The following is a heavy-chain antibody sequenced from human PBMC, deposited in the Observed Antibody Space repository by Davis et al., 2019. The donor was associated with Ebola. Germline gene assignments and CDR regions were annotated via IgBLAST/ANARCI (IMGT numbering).Heavy chain of an antibody. V-gene: IGHV6-1*01. CDR2: TYYNSKWYN. Sequence: PSETLSLTCAISGDSVSTNSGAWSWIRQSPSRGLEWLGRTYYNSKWYNDYAVSVKSRMTINPDTSKNQFSLQLNSVTPEDTALYYCARGWFRGGMDVWGEGTTVTVSS. CDR1: GDSVSTNSGA. J-gene: IGHJ6*04. D-gene: IGHD3-10*01. CDR3: ARGWFRGGMDV.